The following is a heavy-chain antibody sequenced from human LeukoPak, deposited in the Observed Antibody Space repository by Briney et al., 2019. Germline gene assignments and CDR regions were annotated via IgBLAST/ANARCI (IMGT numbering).Heavy chain of an antibody. CDR2: ISGSGRST. J-gene: IGHJ6*03. CDR3: AKDLKGGSYRFSYYMDV. CDR1: GFTFSTYA. Sequence: GGSLRLSCAASGFTFSTYAMSWVRQAPGKGLEWVSGISGSGRSTYYADSVKGRFTISRDNSKNTLYLQMNSLRAEDTAVYYCAKDLKGGSYRFSYYMDVWGKGTTVTISS. D-gene: IGHD1-26*01. V-gene: IGHV3-23*01.